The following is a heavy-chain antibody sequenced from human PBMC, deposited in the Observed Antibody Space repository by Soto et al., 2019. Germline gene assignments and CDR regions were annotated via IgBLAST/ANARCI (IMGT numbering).Heavy chain of an antibody. CDR2: INHSGST. D-gene: IGHD3-22*01. CDR1: GGSFSGYY. CDR3: ARVSRGYSDY. J-gene: IGHJ4*02. Sequence: PSETLSLTCAVYGGSFSGYYWSWIRQPPGKGLEWIGEINHSGSTNYNPSLKSRVTISVDTSKNQFSLKLSSVTAADTAVYYCARVSRGYSDYWGQGTLVTVSS. V-gene: IGHV4-34*01.